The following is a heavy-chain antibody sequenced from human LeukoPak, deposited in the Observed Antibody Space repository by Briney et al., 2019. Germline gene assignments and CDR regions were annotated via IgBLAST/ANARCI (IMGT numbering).Heavy chain of an antibody. CDR2: INPNSGGT. D-gene: IGHD2-8*01. Sequence: ASVKVSCKASGYMLIDYYMHWVRQAPGQGLEWMGWINPNSGGTDYVQKFQGRVTMTRDTSISTAYMELNRLTSDDTAVYYCARRYCSDTLCYFFDYWGQGTQVTVSS. CDR1: GYMLIDYY. J-gene: IGHJ4*02. V-gene: IGHV1-2*02. CDR3: ARRYCSDTLCYFFDY.